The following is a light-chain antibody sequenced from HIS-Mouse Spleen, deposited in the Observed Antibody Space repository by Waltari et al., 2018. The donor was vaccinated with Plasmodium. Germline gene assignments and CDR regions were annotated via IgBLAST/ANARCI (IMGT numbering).Light chain of an antibody. J-gene: IGLJ2*01. CDR3: SSYAGSNNLV. Sequence: QSALTQPPSASGSPGQSVTISCTGTSSDGGGYNYVPWYQQHPSKAPKLMIYEVSQRPSGVPDRFSGSKSGNTASLTVSGLQAEDEADYYCSSYAGSNNLVFGGGTKLTVL. CDR2: EVS. V-gene: IGLV2-8*01. CDR1: SSDGGGYNY.